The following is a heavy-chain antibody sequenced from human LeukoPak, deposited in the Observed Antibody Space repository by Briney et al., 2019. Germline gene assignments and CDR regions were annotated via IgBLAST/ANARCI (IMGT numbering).Heavy chain of an antibody. CDR2: IHPDGSVK. V-gene: IGHV3-7*01. Sequence: PGGSLRLSCLGTGLAFKNYWMTWVRQAPGKGLEWVANIHPDGSVKNYVDAVRGRFTISRDNAKNSLYLQMNSLRAEDTAVYYCARAIRGSYSPFDYWGQGTLVTVSS. CDR1: GLAFKNYW. J-gene: IGHJ4*02. D-gene: IGHD1-26*01. CDR3: ARAIRGSYSPFDY.